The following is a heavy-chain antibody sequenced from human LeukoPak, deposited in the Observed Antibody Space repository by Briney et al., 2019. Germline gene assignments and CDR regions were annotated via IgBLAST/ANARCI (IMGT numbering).Heavy chain of an antibody. CDR2: ISYDGTKK. J-gene: IGHJ4*02. V-gene: IGHV3-30*04. Sequence: GGSLRLSCAASGFTFSNYAIHWVRQAPGKGLEWVAVISYDGTKKYYADSVKGRFTISRDNSYNTLYLQMNSLRAEDTAVYYCARGRSRGVRFDYWGQGTLVTVSS. CDR3: ARGRSRGVRFDY. CDR1: GFTFSNYA. D-gene: IGHD3-10*01.